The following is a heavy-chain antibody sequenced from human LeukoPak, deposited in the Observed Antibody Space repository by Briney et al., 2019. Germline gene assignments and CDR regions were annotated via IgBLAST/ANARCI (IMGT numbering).Heavy chain of an antibody. J-gene: IGHJ6*03. CDR3: ARVGWELPSYYYYYMDV. Sequence: SETLSLTCAVSGGSISSAVYSWSWIRQPPGKGLEWIGYIYYSGSTYYNPSLKSRVTISVDTSKTQFSLKLSSVTAADTAVYYCARVGWELPSYYYYYMDVWGKGTTVTISS. CDR1: GGSISSAVYS. CDR2: IYYSGST. V-gene: IGHV4-30-4*07. D-gene: IGHD1-26*01.